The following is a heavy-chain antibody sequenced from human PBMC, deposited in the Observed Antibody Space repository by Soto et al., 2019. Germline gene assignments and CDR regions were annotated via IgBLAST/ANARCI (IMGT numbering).Heavy chain of an antibody. J-gene: IGHJ4*02. D-gene: IGHD2-8*01. Sequence: SXKVSFKASAYTXSDYYINWVRQAPGQGLEWMGWINPNSGSTKSTQRFQGRVTMTRDTSISTAYMELTRLRSDETAVYYCARGGCTDGVCTYYFDSWGQGTLVTVSS. V-gene: IGHV1-2*02. CDR1: AYTXSDYY. CDR3: ARGGCTDGVCTYYFDS. CDR2: INPNSGST.